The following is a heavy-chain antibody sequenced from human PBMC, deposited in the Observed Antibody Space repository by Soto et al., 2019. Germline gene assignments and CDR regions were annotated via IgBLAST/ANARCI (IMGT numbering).Heavy chain of an antibody. J-gene: IGHJ4*02. Sequence: SETLSLTCTVSGDSISSRNYYWGWVRQPPGKGLEWIGTIYYTGSTYYNPSLKSRLTMSVDTSKNQFSLKLKAVTAADSAVYFCAGRPPPTAKIFDFWGRGTLVTVSS. CDR3: AGRPPPTAKIFDF. CDR1: GDSISSRNYY. V-gene: IGHV4-39*01. CDR2: IYYTGST. D-gene: IGHD1-1*01.